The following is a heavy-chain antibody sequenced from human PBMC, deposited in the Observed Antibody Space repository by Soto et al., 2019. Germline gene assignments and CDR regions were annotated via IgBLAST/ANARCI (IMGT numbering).Heavy chain of an antibody. D-gene: IGHD5-18*01. CDR2: INSDGSDT. Sequence: PGGSLRLSCAASGFTFNNYWMHWVRQAPGKGLVWVSRINSDGSDTTYADSVKGRFTISRDSAKSTLYLQMNSLRAEDTAVYYCARDGDYSDGYDFDYWGQGTLVTVSS. J-gene: IGHJ4*02. CDR1: GFTFNNYW. CDR3: ARDGDYSDGYDFDY. V-gene: IGHV3-74*01.